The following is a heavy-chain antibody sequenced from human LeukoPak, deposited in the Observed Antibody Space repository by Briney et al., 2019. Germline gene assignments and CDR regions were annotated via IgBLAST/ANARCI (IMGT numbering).Heavy chain of an antibody. CDR1: GYTFTSYD. J-gene: IGHJ6*02. Sequence: ASVKVSCKASGYTFTSYDINWVRQATGQGLEWMGWMNPNSGNTGYAQKFQGRVTMTRNTSMSTAYMELSSLRSEDTAVYYCARGGSGSYYNAPYYYYGMDVWGQGTTVIVSS. CDR3: ARGGSGSYYNAPYYYYGMDV. V-gene: IGHV1-8*01. D-gene: IGHD3-10*01. CDR2: MNPNSGNT.